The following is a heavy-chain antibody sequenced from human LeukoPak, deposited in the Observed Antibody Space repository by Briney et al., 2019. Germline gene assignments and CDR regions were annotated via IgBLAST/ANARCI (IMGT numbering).Heavy chain of an antibody. V-gene: IGHV5-51*01. CDR2: IYPGDSDT. Sequence: GESLKISCKGSGYKFNAYWIAWVRQMPGKGLEWMGIIYPGDSDTRYSPSFQGQVTISADKSIRTAYLQWSSLKASDTAMYYCARHGGSGTYFSDYWGQGTLVTVSS. D-gene: IGHD3-10*01. J-gene: IGHJ4*02. CDR3: ARHGGSGTYFSDY. CDR1: GYKFNAYW.